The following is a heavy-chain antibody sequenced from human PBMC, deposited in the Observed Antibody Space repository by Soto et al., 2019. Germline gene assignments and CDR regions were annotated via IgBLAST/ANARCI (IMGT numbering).Heavy chain of an antibody. CDR3: ASESGRGHYYYYYGMDV. CDR1: GYSFTSYW. J-gene: IGHJ6*02. CDR2: IYPGDSDT. V-gene: IGHV5-51*01. Sequence: GESLKISCKGSGYSFTSYWIGWVRQMPGKGLEWMGIIYPGDSDTRYSPSFQGQVTISADKSISTAYLQWSSLKASDTAMYYCASESGRGHYYYYYGMDVWGQGTTVTAP.